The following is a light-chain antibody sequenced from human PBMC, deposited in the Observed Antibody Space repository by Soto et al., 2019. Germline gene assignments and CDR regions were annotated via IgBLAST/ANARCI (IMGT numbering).Light chain of an antibody. CDR3: QSYDSSLTGSKV. Sequence: QSVLTQPPSVSGAQGQRVTISCTGSSCSIGAGFDVHRYQQLPEAATKCLIDVNTYRAAPVPHRFSGFKSVTSASLAIAGLQAEDEADYYCQSYDSSLTGSKVFGTGTQVTVL. CDR2: VNT. CDR1: SCSIGAGFD. V-gene: IGLV1-40*01. J-gene: IGLJ1*01.